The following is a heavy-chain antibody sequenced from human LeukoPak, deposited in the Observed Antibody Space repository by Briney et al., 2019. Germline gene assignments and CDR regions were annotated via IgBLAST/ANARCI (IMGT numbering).Heavy chain of an antibody. CDR1: VYTFTGYY. V-gene: IGHV1-2*02. Sequence: ASVKLSCKASVYTFTGYYIHWVRQAPGQGLEWMGWINPNSGGTNYEQKFQGRVTMTGDTSISTAYMELSRLRSDDTAVYYCARDSYYDSSGYYPSEYFQHWGQGTLVTVSS. J-gene: IGHJ1*01. D-gene: IGHD3-22*01. CDR3: ARDSYYDSSGYYPSEYFQH. CDR2: INPNSGGT.